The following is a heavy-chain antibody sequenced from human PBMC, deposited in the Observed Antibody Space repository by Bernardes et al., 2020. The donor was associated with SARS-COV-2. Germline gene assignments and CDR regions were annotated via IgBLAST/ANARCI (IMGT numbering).Heavy chain of an antibody. CDR2: IFPGRNT. CDR3: AANFAYSMGV. CDR1: GGSLSTVGW. J-gene: IGHJ6*02. Sequence: SETLSLTCDVSGGSLSTVGWWSWVRQSPGKGLEWIGEIFPGRNTTYNPSLKSRVTILADKSKSQFSLTLNSVTAADTAVYSCAANFAYSMGVWGQGTTVTVSS. V-gene: IGHV4-4*02.